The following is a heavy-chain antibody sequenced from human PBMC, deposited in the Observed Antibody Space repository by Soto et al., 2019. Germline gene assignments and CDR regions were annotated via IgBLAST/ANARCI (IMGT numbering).Heavy chain of an antibody. CDR2: IRSKTSGETR. D-gene: IGHD1-26*01. V-gene: IGHV3-15*01. J-gene: IGHJ3*02. CDR3: TTDGFSGIVGI. Sequence: KPVGSLRLSCAASGFPFTQAWMTWVRQAPGKGLEWVGRIRSKTSGETREYAAPVKGRFTISRDDSKNMLYLEMNSLKIEDTGVYYCTTDGFSGIVGIWGQGTMVTVSS. CDR1: GFPFTQAW.